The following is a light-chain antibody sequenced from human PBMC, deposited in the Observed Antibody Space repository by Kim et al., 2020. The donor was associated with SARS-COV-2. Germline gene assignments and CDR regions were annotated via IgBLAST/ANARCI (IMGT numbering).Light chain of an antibody. Sequence: EIVLTQSPGTLSLDPGERVTLSCRASQKISTSYVAWYQQRPGQAPRVLIHGTSSRASGIPDRFSGSGSGTDFTLTISRLEPEDFAVYYCQQYGSSPTFGQGTKVDIK. CDR2: GTS. V-gene: IGKV3-20*01. CDR1: QKISTSY. J-gene: IGKJ1*01. CDR3: QQYGSSPT.